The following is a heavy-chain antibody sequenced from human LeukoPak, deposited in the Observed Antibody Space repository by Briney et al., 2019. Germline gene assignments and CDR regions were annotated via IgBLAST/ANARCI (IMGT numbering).Heavy chain of an antibody. CDR2: IISNGEST. J-gene: IGHJ4*02. V-gene: IGHV3-64*04. CDR1: GFTFSVYA. D-gene: IGHD2-15*01. CDR3: ARGFCSGGTCFDY. Sequence: PGGSLRLSCSASGFTFSVYAIHWVRQAPGKGLEYVSTIISNGESTYYADSVKGIFTISRDNSKNTVSLQMNSLRADDTAMYYCARGFCSGGTCFDYWGQGTLVTVSS.